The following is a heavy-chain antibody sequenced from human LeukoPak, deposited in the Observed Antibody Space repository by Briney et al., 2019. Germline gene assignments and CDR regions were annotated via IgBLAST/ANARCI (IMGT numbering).Heavy chain of an antibody. D-gene: IGHD3-22*01. CDR3: AKLYYYDSSGQASDY. CDR2: ISYDGSNK. CDR1: GFTFSSYG. V-gene: IGHV3-30*18. J-gene: IGHJ4*02. Sequence: GRSLRLSCAASGFTFSSYGMHRVRQAPGKGLEWVAVISYDGSNKYYADSVKGRFTISRDNSKNTLYLQMNSLRAEDTAVYYCAKLYYYDSSGQASDYWGQGTLVTVSS.